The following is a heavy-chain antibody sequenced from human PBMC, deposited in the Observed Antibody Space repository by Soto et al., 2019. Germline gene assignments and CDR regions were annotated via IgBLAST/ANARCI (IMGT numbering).Heavy chain of an antibody. V-gene: IGHV6-1*01. CDR1: GDSVPSNSAA. CDR3: AREGSSTWTYYFDF. J-gene: IGHJ4*02. D-gene: IGHD6-13*01. Sequence: SQTLSLTCAISGDSVPSNSAAWNWLTQSPSRGLEWLGRTKYRSKWYNDYATSVRSRIIINPDTSKNQFSLQLNYVTPEDTCVYYCAREGSSTWTYYFDFWGQGILVTVSS. CDR2: TKYRSKWYN.